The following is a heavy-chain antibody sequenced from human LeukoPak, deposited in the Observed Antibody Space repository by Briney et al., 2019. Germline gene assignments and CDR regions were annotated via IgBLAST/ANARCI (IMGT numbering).Heavy chain of an antibody. V-gene: IGHV3-23*01. CDR3: AKERCSGSACYIFDS. CDR2: ISGSGGST. D-gene: IGHD2-15*01. CDR1: GFTFSSYW. Sequence: GGSLRLSCAASGFTFSSYWMHWVRQAPGKGLEWVSAISGSGGSTYYADSVKGRFTISRDNSKSTLSLQMSSLGVEDTAVYYCAKERCSGSACYIFDSWGQGTLVIVSA. J-gene: IGHJ4*02.